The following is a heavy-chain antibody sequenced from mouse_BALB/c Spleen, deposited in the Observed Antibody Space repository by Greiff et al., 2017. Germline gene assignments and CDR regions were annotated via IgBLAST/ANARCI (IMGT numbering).Heavy chain of an antibody. CDR2: ISSGGST. CDR1: GFTFSSYA. CDR3: ARIYYRYDEGYAMDY. Sequence: EVKLVESGGGLVKPGGSLKLSCAASGFTFSSYAMSWVRQTPEKRLEWVASISSGGSTYYPDSVKGRLTISRDNARNILYLQMSSLRSEDTAMYYCARIYYRYDEGYAMDYWGQGTSVTVSS. J-gene: IGHJ4*01. D-gene: IGHD2-14*01. V-gene: IGHV5-6-5*01.